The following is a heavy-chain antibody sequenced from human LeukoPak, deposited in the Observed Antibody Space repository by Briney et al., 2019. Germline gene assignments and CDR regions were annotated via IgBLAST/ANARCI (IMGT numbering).Heavy chain of an antibody. CDR2: INHSGST. D-gene: IGHD3-22*01. CDR1: GGSFSGYY. CDR3: ARVPTMIVVVTDAFDI. J-gene: IGHJ3*02. Sequence: PSETLSRTCAVYGGSFSGYYWSWIRQPPGKGLEWLGEINHSGSTNYNPSLKSRVTISVDTSKNQFSLKLSSVTAADTAVYYCARVPTMIVVVTDAFDIWGQGTMVTVS. V-gene: IGHV4-34*01.